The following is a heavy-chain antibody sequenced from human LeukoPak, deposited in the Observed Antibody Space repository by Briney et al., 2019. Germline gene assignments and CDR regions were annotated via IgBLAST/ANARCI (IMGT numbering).Heavy chain of an antibody. Sequence: GGSLRLSCAASGFTFNSHSMNWVRQAPGKGLEWVSYISSSSSSIYYADSVKGRFTISRDNAKNSLYLQMNSLRAEDTAVYYCATTRYGSFDYWGQGTLVTVSS. D-gene: IGHD3-10*01. CDR3: ATTRYGSFDY. V-gene: IGHV3-48*01. J-gene: IGHJ4*02. CDR1: GFTFNSHS. CDR2: ISSSSSSI.